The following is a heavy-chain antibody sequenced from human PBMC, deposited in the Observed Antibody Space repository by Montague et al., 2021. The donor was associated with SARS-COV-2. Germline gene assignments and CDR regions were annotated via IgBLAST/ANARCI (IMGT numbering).Heavy chain of an antibody. CDR1: GGSISSYY. Sequence: SETLSLTCTVSGGSISSYYWSWIRQPPGKGLEWIGYIYYSGSTNYNPSLKSRVTISVDTSKNQFSLKLSSVTAADTAVYYCARGFDYWAREAWSPSPQ. CDR3: ARGFDY. V-gene: IGHV4-59*01. CDR2: IYYSGST. J-gene: IGHJ4*02.